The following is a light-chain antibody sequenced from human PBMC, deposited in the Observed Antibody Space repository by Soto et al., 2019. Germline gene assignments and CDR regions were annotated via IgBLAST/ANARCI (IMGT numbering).Light chain of an antibody. Sequence: AIQMTQSPSSLSASVGDRVTIACRASQGIRHDLVWYQQKPGKAPNLLIYAASSLQSGVPSRFSGSGYGTDFTLTISILQPEDFATYYFLQHDNYPRTFGQGNTVELQ. CDR1: QGIRHD. V-gene: IGKV1-6*01. CDR2: AAS. J-gene: IGKJ1*01. CDR3: LQHDNYPRT.